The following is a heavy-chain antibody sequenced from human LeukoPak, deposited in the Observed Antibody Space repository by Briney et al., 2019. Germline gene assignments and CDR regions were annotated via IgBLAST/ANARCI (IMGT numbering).Heavy chain of an antibody. V-gene: IGHV1-8*02. CDR3: ASDRDYYGSGSYAY. CDR1: GYTFTGYY. D-gene: IGHD3-10*01. J-gene: IGHJ4*02. Sequence: GASVKVSCKASGYTFTGYYMHWVRQAPGQGLEWMGWMNPNSGNTGYAQKLQGRVTMTRNTSISTAYMELSSLRSEDTAVYYCASDRDYYGSGSYAYWGQGTLVTVSS. CDR2: MNPNSGNT.